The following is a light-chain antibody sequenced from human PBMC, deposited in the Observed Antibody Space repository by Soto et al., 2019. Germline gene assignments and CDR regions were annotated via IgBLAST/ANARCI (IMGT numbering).Light chain of an antibody. CDR3: QQRSNWPPVT. CDR2: DAS. CDR1: QSVSRY. V-gene: IGKV3-11*01. J-gene: IGKJ4*01. Sequence: EIVLTQSPATLSLSPGERATLSCRASQSVSRYLAWYQQKPGQAPRLLIYDASNRANGIPARFSGSGSVTDFTLTISSLEPEDFAIYYCQQRSNWPPVTFGGGTKVEIK.